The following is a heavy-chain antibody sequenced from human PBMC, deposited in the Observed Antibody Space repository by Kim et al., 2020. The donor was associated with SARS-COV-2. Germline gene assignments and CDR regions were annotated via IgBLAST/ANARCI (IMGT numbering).Heavy chain of an antibody. Sequence: SETLSLTCAVYGGSFSGYYWSWIRQPPGKGLEWIGEINHSGSTNYNPSLKSRVTISVDTSKNQFSLKLSSVTAADTAVYYCAGRKDYYDSSGYYSTGLDYWGQGTLVTVSS. J-gene: IGHJ4*02. CDR2: INHSGST. V-gene: IGHV4-34*01. D-gene: IGHD3-22*01. CDR3: AGRKDYYDSSGYYSTGLDY. CDR1: GGSFSGYY.